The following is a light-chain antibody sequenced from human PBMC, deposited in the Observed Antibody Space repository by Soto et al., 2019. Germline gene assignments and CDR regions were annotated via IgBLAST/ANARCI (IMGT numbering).Light chain of an antibody. CDR2: EVS. V-gene: IGLV2-14*01. Sequence: QSALTQPASVSGSPGQSITISCTGTSSDVGGYNYVSWYQQHPGKAPKLMIYEVSNRPSGVSNRFSGSKSGNTASLTISGLQAEAEADYYCSSYTRSSTVVFGGGTTLTVL. CDR3: SSYTRSSTVV. J-gene: IGLJ2*01. CDR1: SSDVGGYNY.